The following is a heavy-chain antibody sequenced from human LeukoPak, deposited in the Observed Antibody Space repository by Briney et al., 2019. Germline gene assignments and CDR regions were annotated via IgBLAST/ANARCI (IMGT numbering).Heavy chain of an antibody. D-gene: IGHD7-27*01. CDR3: ATNTGTVFDY. CDR2: VYYDGSN. V-gene: IGHV4-59*02. Sequence: SETLSLTCTVSGGSVTPYYLTWIRQPPGRGLEWIGYVYYDGSNDYNPSLRSRVTILLDMSKHQFSLKLTSVTAADTAAYYCATNTGTVFDYWGQGILVTVSS. J-gene: IGHJ4*02. CDR1: GGSVTPYY.